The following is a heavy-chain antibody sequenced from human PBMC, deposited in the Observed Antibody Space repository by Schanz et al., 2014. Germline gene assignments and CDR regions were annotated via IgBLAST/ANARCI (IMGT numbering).Heavy chain of an antibody. D-gene: IGHD6-13*01. Sequence: QVQLVQSGAEVKKPGASVKVSCKASGYTLTDLSMHWVRQAPGKGLEWMGGFDPEDVETIYAQKFQGRVTMTEDTSTDTAYMELSSLRSEDTAVYYCATDHIAAAGSQYFYYYGMGVWGQGTTVTVSS. CDR3: ATDHIAAAGSQYFYYYGMGV. J-gene: IGHJ6*02. CDR2: FDPEDVET. V-gene: IGHV1-24*01. CDR1: GYTLTDLS.